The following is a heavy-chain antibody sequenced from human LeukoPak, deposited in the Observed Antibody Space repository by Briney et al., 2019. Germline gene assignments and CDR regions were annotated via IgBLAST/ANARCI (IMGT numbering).Heavy chain of an antibody. CDR2: INPNSGGT. Sequence: ASVKVSCKTSGYTFRNYGISWVRQAPGQGLEWMGWINPNSGGTNYAQKFQGRVTMTRDTSISTAYMELSRLRSDDTAVYYCARDPVDTAAFYYYYYYMDVWGKGTTVTVSS. CDR3: ARDPVDTAAFYYYYYYMDV. V-gene: IGHV1-2*02. D-gene: IGHD5-18*01. J-gene: IGHJ6*03. CDR1: GYTFRNYG.